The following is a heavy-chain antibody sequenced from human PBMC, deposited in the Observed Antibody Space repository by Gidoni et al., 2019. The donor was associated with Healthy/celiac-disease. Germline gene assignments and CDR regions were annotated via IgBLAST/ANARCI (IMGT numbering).Heavy chain of an antibody. D-gene: IGHD7-27*01. J-gene: IGHJ3*02. V-gene: IGHV3-64*01. CDR3: ARINWGYAFDI. CDR2: ISSNGGST. CDR1: GFTFISYA. Sequence: EVQLVESGGGLVQPGGSLRLPCAASGFTFISYAMHWVRQAPGKGLEYVASISSNGGSTYYANSVKGRFTIFRDNSKNTLYLQMGSLRAEDMAVYYCARINWGYAFDIWGQGTMVTVSS.